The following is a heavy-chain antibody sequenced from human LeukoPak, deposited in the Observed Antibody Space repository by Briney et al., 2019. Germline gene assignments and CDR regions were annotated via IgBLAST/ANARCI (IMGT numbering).Heavy chain of an antibody. CDR3: ARGLGSGRHAFDI. J-gene: IGHJ3*02. D-gene: IGHD3-10*01. Sequence: PGGSLRLSCAASGFTFSSYSMNWVRQAPGKGLEWVSYISSSSSTIYYADSVKGRFTISRDNAENSLYLQMNSLRAEDTAVYYCARGLGSGRHAFDIWGQGTMVTVSS. CDR1: GFTFSSYS. V-gene: IGHV3-48*01. CDR2: ISSSSSTI.